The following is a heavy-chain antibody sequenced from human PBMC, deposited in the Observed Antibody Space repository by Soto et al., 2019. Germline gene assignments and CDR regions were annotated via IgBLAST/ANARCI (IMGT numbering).Heavy chain of an antibody. Sequence: ASVKVSCKASGYTFTSYDINWVRQATGQGLEWMGWMNPNSGNTGYAQKFQGRVTMTRNTSISTAYMELSSLRSEDTAVYYCARGVSYYYGSGSYEGYWGQGTLVTVSS. CDR2: MNPNSGNT. V-gene: IGHV1-8*01. CDR3: ARGVSYYYGSGSYEGY. J-gene: IGHJ4*02. D-gene: IGHD3-10*01. CDR1: GYTFTSYD.